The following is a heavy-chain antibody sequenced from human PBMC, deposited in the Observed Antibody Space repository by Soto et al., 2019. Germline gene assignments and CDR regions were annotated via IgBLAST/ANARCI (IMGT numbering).Heavy chain of an antibody. J-gene: IGHJ4*02. CDR1: GGSISSGGYY. CDR3: ARGGDIVATIAGFGEWNY. Sequence: SETLSLTCTVSGGSISSGGYYWSWIRQHPGKGLEWIGYIYYSGSTYYNPSLKSRVTISVDTSKNQFSLKLSSVTAADTAVYYCARGGDIVATIAGFGEWNYWGQGTLVTVSS. D-gene: IGHD5-12*01. CDR2: IYYSGST. V-gene: IGHV4-31*03.